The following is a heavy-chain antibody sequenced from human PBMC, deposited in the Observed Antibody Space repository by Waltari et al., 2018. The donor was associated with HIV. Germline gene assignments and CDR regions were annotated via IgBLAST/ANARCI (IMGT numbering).Heavy chain of an antibody. CDR3: AKVSEGRTTFDY. CDR2: INPNSGDT. D-gene: IGHD1-26*01. Sequence: QVPLVQSGDDVKTPGASVKVSCKAPGYTFTAYVIHCVRQATGQGLEWMGWINPNSGDTVNAQRFQGRVALTRDASINTAYMELSRLRSDDTAVYYCAKVSEGRTTFDYWGQGTLVTLSS. J-gene: IGHJ4*02. CDR1: GYTFTAYV. V-gene: IGHV1-2*02.